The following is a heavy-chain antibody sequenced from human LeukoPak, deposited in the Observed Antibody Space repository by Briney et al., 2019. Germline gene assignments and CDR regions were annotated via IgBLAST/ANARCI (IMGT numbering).Heavy chain of an antibody. CDR1: GYTFTSYG. CDR2: ISAYNGNT. D-gene: IGHD2-2*01. J-gene: IGHJ4*02. CDR3: ARDNIVVVPAAPDY. V-gene: IGHV1-18*01. Sequence: ASVKVSCKASGYTFTSYGISWVRQAPGQGLEWMGWISAYNGNTNYAQKLQGRVTMTTDTSTSTAYMELRSLRSDDTALYYCARDNIVVVPAAPDYWGQGTLVTVSS.